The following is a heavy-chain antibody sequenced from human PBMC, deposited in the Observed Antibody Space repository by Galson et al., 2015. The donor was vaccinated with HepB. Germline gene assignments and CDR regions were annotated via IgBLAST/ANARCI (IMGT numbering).Heavy chain of an antibody. CDR3: ARAGDYYGMDV. V-gene: IGHV3-23*01. CDR1: GFTFSSYA. J-gene: IGHJ6*02. CDR2: ISGSGGST. Sequence: SLRLSCAASGFTFSSYAMSWVRQAPVKGLEWVSGISGSGGSTYYADSVKGRFTISRDNSKNTLYLQMNSLRAEDTAVYYCARAGDYYGMDVWGQGTTVTVSS.